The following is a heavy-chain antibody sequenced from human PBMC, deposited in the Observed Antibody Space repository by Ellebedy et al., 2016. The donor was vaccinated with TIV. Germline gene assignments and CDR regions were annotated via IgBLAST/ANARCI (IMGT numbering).Heavy chain of an antibody. V-gene: IGHV3-23*01. CDR2: ITDSGDNT. CDR1: GLTFSSHA. J-gene: IGHJ3*02. Sequence: GESLKISCAASGLTFSSHAMSWVRQAPGKGLEWVSSITDSGDNTYYADSVKGRLTISRDNSKNTLDLQMNSLRAEDTAVYYCARDPVGVGPAFDIWGQGTMVTVSS. D-gene: IGHD4-23*01. CDR3: ARDPVGVGPAFDI.